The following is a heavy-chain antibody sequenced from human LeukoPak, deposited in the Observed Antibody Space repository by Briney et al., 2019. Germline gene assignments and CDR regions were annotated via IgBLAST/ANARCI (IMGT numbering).Heavy chain of an antibody. V-gene: IGHV4-59*01. CDR3: ARRRSGYSYGYYFDF. Sequence: SETLSLTCTVSGGSISSYYWSWIRQPPGKGLEWIGCIYYSGSTSYNPSLQSRVTISVDTSKNQFSLKLSSVTAADTAVYYCARRRSGYSYGYYFDFWGQGTLVTVSS. CDR1: GGSISSYY. D-gene: IGHD5-18*01. CDR2: IYYSGST. J-gene: IGHJ4*02.